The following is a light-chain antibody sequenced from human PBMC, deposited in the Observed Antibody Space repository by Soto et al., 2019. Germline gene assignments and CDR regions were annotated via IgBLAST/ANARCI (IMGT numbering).Light chain of an antibody. CDR1: SSDVGGYNY. CDR3: RSYTISRILD. Sequence: QSALTQPASVSGSPGQSITISCTGTSSDVGGYNYVSWYQQHPGKAPKLMIYEVSKRPSGVSNRFSGSKSGNTASLTISGLQAEDEADYYCRSYTISRILDFGTGPKLTVL. J-gene: IGLJ1*01. CDR2: EVS. V-gene: IGLV2-14*01.